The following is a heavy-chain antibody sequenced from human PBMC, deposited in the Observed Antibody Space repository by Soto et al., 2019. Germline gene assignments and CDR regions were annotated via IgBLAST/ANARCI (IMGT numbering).Heavy chain of an antibody. CDR3: TRDPYGGSRYYFDS. CDR2: IWYDGSNK. Sequence: PGGSLRLCCAASGFSSSNYAMHWVRQAPGKGLEWVAVIWYDGSNKYYADSVKGRFTISKDNSQTTVYLQMNSLRAEDTAVYYCTRDPYGGSRYYFDSWGQGTLVTVSS. J-gene: IGHJ4*02. V-gene: IGHV3-33*01. CDR1: GFSSSNYA. D-gene: IGHD1-26*01.